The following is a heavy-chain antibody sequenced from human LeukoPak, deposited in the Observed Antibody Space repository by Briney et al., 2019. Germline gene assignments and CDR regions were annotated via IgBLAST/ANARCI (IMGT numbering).Heavy chain of an antibody. D-gene: IGHD3-3*01. CDR3: ARVQPTYYDFWSGYYMGHDAFDI. CDR2: IYYSGST. Sequence: SETLSLTCAVYGGSFSGYYWSWIRQPPGKGLEWIGSIYYSGSTYYNPSLKSRVTISVDTSKNQFSLKLSSVTAADTAVYYCARVQPTYYDFWSGYYMGHDAFDIWGQGTMVTVSS. CDR1: GGSFSGYY. J-gene: IGHJ3*02. V-gene: IGHV4-34*01.